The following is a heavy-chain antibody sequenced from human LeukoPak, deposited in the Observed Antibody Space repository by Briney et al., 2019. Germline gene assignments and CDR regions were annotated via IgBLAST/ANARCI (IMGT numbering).Heavy chain of an antibody. V-gene: IGHV3-48*03. D-gene: IGHD2-15*01. CDR3: AREDDSRFDY. Sequence: GGSLRLSCVVSGFTFRNYEMNWVRQAPGKGLEWVSYITSHSSTIYYADSVKGRFTISRDNAKNSLYLQMNRLRAEDTALYYCAREDDSRFDYWGQGTLVTVSS. CDR2: ITSHSSTI. CDR1: GFTFRNYE. J-gene: IGHJ4*02.